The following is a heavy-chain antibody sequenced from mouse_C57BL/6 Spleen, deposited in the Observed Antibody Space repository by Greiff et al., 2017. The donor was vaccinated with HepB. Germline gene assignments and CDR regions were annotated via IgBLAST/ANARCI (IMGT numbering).Heavy chain of an antibody. CDR1: GFSLSTSGMG. CDR2: IYWDDDK. D-gene: IGHD1-2*01. J-gene: IGHJ1*03. V-gene: IGHV8-12*01. CDR3: GRRYYGLHWYFDV. Sequence: QVTLKVSGPGILQSSQTLSLTCSFSGFSLSTSGMGVGWLRQPSGKGLEGLAHIYWDDDKRYNPFLKSRLTISKDTSRNQVFLKITGVDTADTATYCCGRRYYGLHWYFDVWGTGTTVTVSS.